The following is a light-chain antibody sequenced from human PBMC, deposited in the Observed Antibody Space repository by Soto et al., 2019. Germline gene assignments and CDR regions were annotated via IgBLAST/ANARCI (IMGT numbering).Light chain of an antibody. V-gene: IGLV1-40*01. J-gene: IGLJ2*01. CDR1: SSNIGAGYD. Sequence: QSVLTQPPSVSGAPGQRVTISCTGSSSNIGAGYDVHWYQQLPGTAPKVLIYGNSNRPSGVPDRFSGSKSGTSGSLAITGLRAEDEADYYCQSYDSSLSVVFGGGTKLTVL. CDR2: GNS. CDR3: QSYDSSLSVV.